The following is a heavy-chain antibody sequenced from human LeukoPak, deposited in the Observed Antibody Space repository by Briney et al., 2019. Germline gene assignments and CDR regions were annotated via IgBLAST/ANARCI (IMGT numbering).Heavy chain of an antibody. D-gene: IGHD2-21*02. V-gene: IGHV3-30*04. Sequence: GGSLRLSCAASGFTFSSYAMHWVRQAPGKGLEWVAVISYDGSNKYYADSVKGRFTISRDNSKNKLYLQMNRLRAEDTAVYYCARDSGHIVVVTAIDYWGQGTLVTVSS. J-gene: IGHJ4*02. CDR1: GFTFSSYA. CDR2: ISYDGSNK. CDR3: ARDSGHIVVVTAIDY.